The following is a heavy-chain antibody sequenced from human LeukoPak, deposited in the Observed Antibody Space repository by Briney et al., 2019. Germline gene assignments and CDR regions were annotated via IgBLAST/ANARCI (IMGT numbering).Heavy chain of an antibody. CDR3: ATRRSGSYYKDY. D-gene: IGHD1-26*01. Sequence: SETLSLTCTVSGASVSSYYWSWIRQPPGKGLEWIGYIYYSGSTNYNPSLKSRITISVDTSKNQFSLRLSSVTAADTAVYYCATRRSGSYYKDYWGQGTLVTVSS. CDR1: GASVSSYY. V-gene: IGHV4-59*08. J-gene: IGHJ4*02. CDR2: IYYSGST.